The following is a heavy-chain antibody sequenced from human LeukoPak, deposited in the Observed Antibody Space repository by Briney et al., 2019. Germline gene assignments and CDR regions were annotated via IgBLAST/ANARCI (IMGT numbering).Heavy chain of an antibody. V-gene: IGHV1-69*13. CDR2: IIPMSGTA. CDR3: ASPVKYYDTWSGYPPFDY. J-gene: IGHJ4*02. CDR1: GGTFSSYA. D-gene: IGHD3-3*01. Sequence: ASVKVSCKASGGTFSSYAISWVRQAPGQGLEWVGGIIPMSGTANYAQKFQGRVTITADESTSTAYMELSSLRSEDTAIYYCASPVKYYDTWSGYPPFDYWGQGTLVTVSP.